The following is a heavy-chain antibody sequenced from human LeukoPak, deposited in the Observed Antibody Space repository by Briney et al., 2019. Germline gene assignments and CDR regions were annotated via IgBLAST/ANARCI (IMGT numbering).Heavy chain of an antibody. J-gene: IGHJ4*02. CDR3: ARDPSPYTGSYFDY. D-gene: IGHD1-26*01. CDR1: GYTFTGYF. V-gene: IGHV1-2*02. Sequence: ASVKVSCKTSGYTFTGYFIHWMRQAPGQGLERMGWINANSGDTHYALKFQGRVFMTRDTSISTVYMELSRLTTDDTAVYFCARDPSPYTGSYFDYWGQGTLVTVSS. CDR2: INANSGDT.